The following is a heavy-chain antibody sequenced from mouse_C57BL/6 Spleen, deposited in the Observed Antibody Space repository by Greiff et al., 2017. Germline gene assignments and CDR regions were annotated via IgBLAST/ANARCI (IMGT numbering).Heavy chain of an antibody. CDR2: INPSTGGT. V-gene: IGHV1-42*01. Sequence: VQLQQSGPELVKPGASVKISCKASGYSFTGYYLNWVKQSPEKSLEWIGEINPSTGGTTYNQKFKAKATLTVDKSSSTAYMQLKSLTSEDYAVYYCARNSSWFAYWGQGTLVTVSA. CDR1: GYSFTGYY. CDR3: ARNSSWFAY. J-gene: IGHJ3*01.